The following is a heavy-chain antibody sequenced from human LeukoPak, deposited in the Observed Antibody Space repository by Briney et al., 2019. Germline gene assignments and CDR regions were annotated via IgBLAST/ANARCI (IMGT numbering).Heavy chain of an antibody. J-gene: IGHJ3*02. CDR2: INHSGST. CDR3: ARGGSNSYYYDSSGYFDAFGI. Sequence: SETLSLTCAVYGGSFSGYYWSWIRQPPGKGLAWIGEINHSGSTNYNPSLKSRVTISVDTSKNQFSLKLSSVTAADTAVYYCARGGSNSYYYDSSGYFDAFGIWGQGIMVTVSS. D-gene: IGHD3-22*01. V-gene: IGHV4-34*01. CDR1: GGSFSGYY.